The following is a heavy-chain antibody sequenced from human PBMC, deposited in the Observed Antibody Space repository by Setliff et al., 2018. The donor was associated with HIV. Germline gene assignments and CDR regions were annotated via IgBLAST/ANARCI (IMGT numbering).Heavy chain of an antibody. V-gene: IGHV3-7*01. D-gene: IGHD1-26*01. CDR2: VKQDGTET. CDR1: GFRFRSFW. Sequence: GGSLRLSCAASGFRFRSFWMSWVRQAPGKGLESVANVKQDGTETLYVDSVKGRFTISRDNANNLVYLQMNSLRVEDTAVYFCARWGSGSYERVFDYWGQGMLVTVSS. J-gene: IGHJ4*02. CDR3: ARWGSGSYERVFDY.